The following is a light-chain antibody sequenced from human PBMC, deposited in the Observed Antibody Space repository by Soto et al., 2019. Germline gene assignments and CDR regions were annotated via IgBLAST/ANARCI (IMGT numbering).Light chain of an antibody. CDR3: KQSYRTPPDT. Sequence: DIQMTQSPSSLSASVGDRVTITCRASQPISTYLNWYQQRPGKAPRLLIHAASTLHSGVPSRFSGSGSGTDFTLTISSIQPEDFATYFCKQSYRTPPDTFGQGTKLEVK. J-gene: IGKJ2*01. CDR2: AAS. CDR1: QPISTY. V-gene: IGKV1-39*01.